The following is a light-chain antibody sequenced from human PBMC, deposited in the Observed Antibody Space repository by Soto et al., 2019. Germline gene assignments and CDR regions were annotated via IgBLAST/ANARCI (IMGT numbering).Light chain of an antibody. CDR2: DVS. J-gene: IGLJ1*01. V-gene: IGLV2-14*01. Sequence: QSALTQPASVSGSPGQSITISCTGTSSDVGAYNYVSWYQQHPGKAPKLMIYDVSNRPSGVSNRFSGSRSGNTASLTISGLQAEDEADYYCSSDTSLLSYVFGTGTKVTVL. CDR1: SSDVGAYNY. CDR3: SSDTSLLSYV.